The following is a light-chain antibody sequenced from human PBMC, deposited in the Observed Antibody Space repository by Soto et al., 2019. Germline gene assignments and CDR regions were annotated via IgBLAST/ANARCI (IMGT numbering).Light chain of an antibody. J-gene: IGKJ1*01. Sequence: DIQMTQSPSTLSASVGDRVTITCRASQSISSWLAWYQQKPGKAPKLLIYKASSLESGVPSRFSGSGSGTEFTLTISSLQPDDFATYYCQQTYTAPWTFGQGTK. CDR1: QSISSW. CDR3: QQTYTAPWT. V-gene: IGKV1-5*03. CDR2: KAS.